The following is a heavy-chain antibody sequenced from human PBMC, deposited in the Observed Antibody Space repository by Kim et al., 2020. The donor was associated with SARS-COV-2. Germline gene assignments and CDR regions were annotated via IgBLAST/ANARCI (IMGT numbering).Heavy chain of an antibody. J-gene: IGHJ6*02. CDR3: ARHAGFVGMGV. V-gene: IGHV4-39*01. D-gene: IGHD3-3*01. Sequence: YSSPSLKSRVTISVDTAKYEFCLKLSSVTAADTAVYYCARHAGFVGMGVWGPRTTVTVSS.